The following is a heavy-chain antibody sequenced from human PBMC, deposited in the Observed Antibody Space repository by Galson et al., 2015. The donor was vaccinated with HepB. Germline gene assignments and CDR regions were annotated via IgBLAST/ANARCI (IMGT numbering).Heavy chain of an antibody. CDR1: GYTFTSYG. V-gene: IGHV1-8*02. CDR2: MNPNSGNT. Sequence: SVKVSCKASGYTFTSYGISWVRQAPGQGLEWMGWMNPNSGNTGYAQKFQGRVTMTRNTSISTAYMELSSLRSEDTAVYYCARGREWLRFGITQNYYYYYGMDVWGQGTTVTVSS. J-gene: IGHJ6*02. D-gene: IGHD5-12*01. CDR3: ARGREWLRFGITQNYYYYYGMDV.